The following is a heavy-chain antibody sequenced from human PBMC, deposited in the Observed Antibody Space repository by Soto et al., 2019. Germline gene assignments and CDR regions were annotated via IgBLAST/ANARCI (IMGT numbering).Heavy chain of an antibody. Sequence: SETLSLTCTVSGGSISSYYWSWIRQPPGKGLEWIGYIYYSGSTNYNPSLKSRVTISVDTSKNQFSLKLSSVTAADTAVYYCARHDLYGSGSYVWFDPLGQGTLVTVSS. J-gene: IGHJ5*02. V-gene: IGHV4-59*08. CDR3: ARHDLYGSGSYVWFDP. CDR1: GGSISSYY. D-gene: IGHD3-10*01. CDR2: IYYSGST.